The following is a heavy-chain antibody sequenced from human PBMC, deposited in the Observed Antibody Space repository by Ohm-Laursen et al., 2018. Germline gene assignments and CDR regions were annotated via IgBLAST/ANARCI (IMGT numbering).Heavy chain of an antibody. D-gene: IGHD7-27*01. Sequence: SLRPSCAASGFTFSDYYMSWIRQAPGKGLEWVSYISSSGSTIYYADSVKGRFTISRDNAKNSLYLQMNSLRAEDTAAYYCARDGTGSNAFDIWGQGTMVTVSS. CDR1: GFTFSDYY. CDR2: ISSSGSTI. V-gene: IGHV3-11*01. J-gene: IGHJ3*02. CDR3: ARDGTGSNAFDI.